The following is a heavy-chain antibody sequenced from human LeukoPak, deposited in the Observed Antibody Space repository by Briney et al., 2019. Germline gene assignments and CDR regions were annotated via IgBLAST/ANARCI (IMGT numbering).Heavy chain of an antibody. V-gene: IGHV3-23*01. CDR2: IFPSGGEI. D-gene: IGHD2-8*02. J-gene: IGHJ4*02. Sequence: GGSVRLSCEASGFTFSTFAMIWVRQPPGKGLEWVSSIFPSGGEIHYADSVRGRFTISRDNSKSTLSLQMNSLRAEDTAIYYCATYRQVLLPFESWGQGTLVTVSS. CDR1: GFTFSTFA. CDR3: ATYRQVLLPFES.